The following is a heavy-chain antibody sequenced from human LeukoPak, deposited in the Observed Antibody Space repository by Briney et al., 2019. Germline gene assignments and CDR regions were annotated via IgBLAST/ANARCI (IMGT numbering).Heavy chain of an antibody. CDR2: IYYSGST. D-gene: IGHD1-26*01. CDR1: GVSISTYY. J-gene: IGHJ3*02. Sequence: SETLSLTCTVSGVSISTYYWSWIRQPPEKGLEWIGYIYYSGSTNYNPSLKSRVTISVDTSKNQFSLKLSSVTAADTAVYYCARTVGALYDAFNIWGQGTMVTVSS. CDR3: ARTVGALYDAFNI. V-gene: IGHV4-59*08.